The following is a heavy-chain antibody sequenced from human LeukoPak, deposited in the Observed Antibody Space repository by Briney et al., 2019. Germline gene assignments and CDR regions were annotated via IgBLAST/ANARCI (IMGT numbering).Heavy chain of an antibody. D-gene: IGHD3-22*01. CDR2: ISSSSYI. Sequence: PGGSLRLSCTASGFTFSSYAMYWVRQAPGKGLEWVSSISSSSYIYYADSVKGRFTISRDNAKNSLYLQMNSLRAEDTAVYYCARDPLSVYYDSSGYSPRGAFDIWGQGTMVTVSS. CDR1: GFTFSSYA. V-gene: IGHV3-21*01. J-gene: IGHJ3*02. CDR3: ARDPLSVYYDSSGYSPRGAFDI.